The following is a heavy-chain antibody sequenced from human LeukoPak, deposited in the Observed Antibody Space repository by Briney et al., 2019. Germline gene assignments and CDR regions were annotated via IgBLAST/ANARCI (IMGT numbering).Heavy chain of an antibody. J-gene: IGHJ4*02. D-gene: IGHD6-19*01. CDR2: ISYDGSNK. CDR3: AREDIAVADTQPELGY. V-gene: IGHV3-30*04. Sequence: GGSLRLSCAASGFTFSNYAMHWARQAPGKGLEWVAVISYDGSNKYYADSVKGRFTISRDNSKNTLYLQMNSLRAEDMAVYYCAREDIAVADTQPELGYWGQGTLVTVSS. CDR1: GFTFSNYA.